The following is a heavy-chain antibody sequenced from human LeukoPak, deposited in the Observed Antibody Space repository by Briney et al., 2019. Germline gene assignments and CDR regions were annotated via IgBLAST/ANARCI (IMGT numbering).Heavy chain of an antibody. CDR3: ARGVSGSFGASFDI. CDR2: IIPIFGTA. V-gene: IGHV1-69*06. CDR1: GGTFSSYA. J-gene: IGHJ3*02. D-gene: IGHD1-26*01. Sequence: SVKVSCKASGGTFSSYAISWVRQAPGQGLEWMGGIIPIFGTANYAQKFQGRVTITADKSTSTAYMELSSLRSEDTAVYYCARGVSGSFGASFDIWGQGTMVTVSS.